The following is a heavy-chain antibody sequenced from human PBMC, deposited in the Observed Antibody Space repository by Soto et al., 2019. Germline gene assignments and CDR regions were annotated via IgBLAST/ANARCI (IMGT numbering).Heavy chain of an antibody. V-gene: IGHV4-61*05. Sequence: SETLSLTCAVSVGSISSSGNYYWSWIRQPPGKGLEWIGYFYYTGSINYNPSLKSRVTISIDASQNQFSLRLSSVTAADTAVYYCARSMFYSDGSNYSPFDYWGQGTLVTVSS. D-gene: IGHD3-22*01. CDR2: FYYTGSI. CDR3: ARSMFYSDGSNYSPFDY. J-gene: IGHJ4*02. CDR1: VGSISSSGNYY.